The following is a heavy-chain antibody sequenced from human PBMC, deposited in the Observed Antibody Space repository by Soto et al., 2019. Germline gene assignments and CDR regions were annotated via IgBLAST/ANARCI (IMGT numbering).Heavy chain of an antibody. V-gene: IGHV1-69*04. D-gene: IGHD2-15*01. Sequence: GASVKVSCKASGGTFSSYTISWVRQAPGQGLEWMGRIIPILGIANYAQKFQGRVTITADKSTSTAYMELSSLRSEDTAVYYCGRDLIHCSGGSCYAKNAFDIWGQGTMVTVSS. CDR2: IIPILGIA. J-gene: IGHJ3*02. CDR1: GGTFSSYT. CDR3: GRDLIHCSGGSCYAKNAFDI.